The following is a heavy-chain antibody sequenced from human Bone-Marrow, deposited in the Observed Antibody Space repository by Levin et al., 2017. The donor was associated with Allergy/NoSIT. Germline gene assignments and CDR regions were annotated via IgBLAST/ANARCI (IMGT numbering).Heavy chain of an antibody. CDR2: INHSGST. CDR1: GGSFSGYY. Sequence: SQTLSLTCAVYGGSFSGYYWSWIRQPPGKGLEWIGEINHSGSTNYNPSLKSRVTISVDTSKNQFSLKLSSVTAADTAVYYCARGWCSSTSCYEFDYWGQGTLVTVSS. CDR3: ARGWCSSTSCYEFDY. J-gene: IGHJ4*02. D-gene: IGHD2-2*01. V-gene: IGHV4-34*01.